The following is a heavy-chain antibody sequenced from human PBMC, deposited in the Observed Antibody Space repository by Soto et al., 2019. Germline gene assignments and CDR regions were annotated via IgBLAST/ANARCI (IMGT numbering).Heavy chain of an antibody. CDR1: GFTFSSYS. V-gene: IGHV3-21*01. J-gene: IGHJ6*02. CDR3: ARDEYYDIWTGYYKGMDV. Sequence: GGSLRLSCAASGFTFSSYSMNWVRQAPGKGLEWVSSISSSSSYIYYADSVKGRFTISRDNAKNSLYLQMNSLRAEDTAVYYCARDEYYDIWTGYYKGMDVWGQGTPVTVSS. CDR2: ISSSSSYI. D-gene: IGHD3-9*01.